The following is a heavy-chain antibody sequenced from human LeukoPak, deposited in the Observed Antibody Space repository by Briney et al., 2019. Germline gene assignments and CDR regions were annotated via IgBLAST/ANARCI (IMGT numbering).Heavy chain of an antibody. CDR2: IYYSGSA. J-gene: IGHJ4*02. CDR3: ARSEGLVYFDY. Sequence: SETLSLTCTVSGGSISSYYWSSIRQPPGKGLEWIGYIYYSGSANYNPSLKSRVTISVDTSKNQFSLKLSSVTAADTAVYYCARSEGLVYFDYWGQGTLVTVSS. D-gene: IGHD3-16*01. V-gene: IGHV4-59*08. CDR1: GGSISSYY.